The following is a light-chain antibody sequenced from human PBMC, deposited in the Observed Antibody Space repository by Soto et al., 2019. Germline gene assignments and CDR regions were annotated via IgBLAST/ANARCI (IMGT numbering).Light chain of an antibody. CDR3: QQYDTSPPRYT. Sequence: EIVLTQSQGTLSLSPGESATLSCRASQSLNSNFLAWYQQKPGQAPRLLVYAASSRATGIPDRFSGSASGTVFTLTISRLEAEDFAVYYCQQYDTSPPRYTFGQGTKLEIK. CDR1: QSLNSNF. J-gene: IGKJ2*01. CDR2: AAS. V-gene: IGKV3-20*01.